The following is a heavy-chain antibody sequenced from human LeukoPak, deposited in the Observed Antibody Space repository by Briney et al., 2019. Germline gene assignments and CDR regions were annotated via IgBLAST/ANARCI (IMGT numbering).Heavy chain of an antibody. D-gene: IGHD5-24*01. Sequence: AGGSLRLSCAASGFSFSDYYMTWIRQAPGKGLEWISYISSSGSSIYYADSVKGRFTISRDNAKNSLYLQMNSLRAEDTAVYYCARARDGYNSGAFDIWGQGTMVTVS. CDR2: ISSSGSSI. V-gene: IGHV3-11*04. CDR1: GFSFSDYY. CDR3: ARARDGYNSGAFDI. J-gene: IGHJ3*02.